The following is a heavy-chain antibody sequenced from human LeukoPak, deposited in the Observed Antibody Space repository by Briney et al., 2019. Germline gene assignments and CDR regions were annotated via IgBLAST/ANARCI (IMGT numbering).Heavy chain of an antibody. J-gene: IGHJ1*01. Sequence: GGSLRLSCAVSGFSFSAYWMNWVRRAPGKGLEWVANIKTDGSEKYYVDSVKGRFTISRDNAKNSLYLQMNSLRAEDTAVYYCATYSSLNRREFQYWGQGTLLTVSS. V-gene: IGHV3-7*01. D-gene: IGHD3-22*01. CDR1: GFSFSAYW. CDR2: IKTDGSEK. CDR3: ATYSSLNRREFQY.